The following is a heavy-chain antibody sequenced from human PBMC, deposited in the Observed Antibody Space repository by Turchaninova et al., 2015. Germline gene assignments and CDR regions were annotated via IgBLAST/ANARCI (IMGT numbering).Heavy chain of an antibody. CDR2: ISNRGTDI. Sequence: VESGGDLVQPGGSLRLSCVGSGFIFSSFSMVWVRRTPGKGLEWISDISNRGTDIHYADSVRGRVTVSRDNAKNSLYLQMNSLRAEDTGVYYCARDIIGALWYWGQGTLVTVSS. V-gene: IGHV3-48*01. D-gene: IGHD1-26*01. CDR3: ARDIIGALWY. CDR1: GFIFSSFS. J-gene: IGHJ4*02.